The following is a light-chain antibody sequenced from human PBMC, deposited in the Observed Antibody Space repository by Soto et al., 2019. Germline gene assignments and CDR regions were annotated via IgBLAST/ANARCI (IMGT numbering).Light chain of an antibody. CDR2: DAS. CDR3: QQRGNWPRT. V-gene: IGKV3-11*01. Sequence: EIVLTQSPATLSLSPGERATLSCRASQSVSSYLAWYQQKPGQAPRLLIYDASNRATGIPARFSGSGSGTDFNLTIGSLEPEDFAVYYCQQRGNWPRTFGQGTKLEIK. J-gene: IGKJ2*01. CDR1: QSVSSY.